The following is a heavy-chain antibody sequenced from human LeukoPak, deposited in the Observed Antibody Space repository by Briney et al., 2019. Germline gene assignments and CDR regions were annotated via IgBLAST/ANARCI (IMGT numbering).Heavy chain of an antibody. Sequence: PSETLSLTCSVSGSSISSDYYWGWVRQPPGKGLEWIGSIKHRGRSYYNPSLKSRVTISVDTSKNQFSLQLSSVTAAGTAVYYCARVVGATSIDYWGQGILVTVSS. CDR2: IKHRGRS. CDR3: ARVVGATSIDY. V-gene: IGHV4-38-2*02. D-gene: IGHD2-15*01. CDR1: GSSISSDYY. J-gene: IGHJ4*02.